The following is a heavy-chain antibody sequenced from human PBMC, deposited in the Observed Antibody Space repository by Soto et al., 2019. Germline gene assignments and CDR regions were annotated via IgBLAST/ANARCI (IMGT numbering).Heavy chain of an antibody. J-gene: IGHJ5*02. D-gene: IGHD6-13*01. CDR2: IYYSGST. Sequence: SETLSLTCTVSGGSISSGGYYWSWIRQHPGKGLEWIGYIYYSGSTYYNPSLKSRVTISVDTSKNQFSLKLSSVTAADTAAYYCARAGYGDWFDPWGQGTLVTVSS. CDR1: GGSISSGGYY. V-gene: IGHV4-31*03. CDR3: ARAGYGDWFDP.